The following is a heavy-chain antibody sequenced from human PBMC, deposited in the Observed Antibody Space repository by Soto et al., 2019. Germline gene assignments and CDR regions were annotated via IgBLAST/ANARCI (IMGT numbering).Heavy chain of an antibody. D-gene: IGHD1-20*01. Sequence: PGGSLRLSCAASGFTVSHNYMSWVRQAPGRGLEWVSVIYASGSTYYADSVKGRFTISRDDSKNTLYLQMNSLRAEDTAVYYCAGGITGTTFDYWGQGTLVTVSS. J-gene: IGHJ4*02. CDR3: AGGITGTTFDY. V-gene: IGHV3-53*01. CDR2: IYASGST. CDR1: GFTVSHNY.